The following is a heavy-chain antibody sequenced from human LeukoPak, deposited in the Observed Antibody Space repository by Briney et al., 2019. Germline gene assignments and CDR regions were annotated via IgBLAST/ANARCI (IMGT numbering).Heavy chain of an antibody. CDR2: INYSGST. J-gene: IGHJ4*02. V-gene: IGHV4-59*01. CDR3: ARVRRITGTTDFDY. Sequence: PSETLCLTCGASGGSISSYSWSWIRQPPGKGLEWVGYINYSGSTNYNPSLKSRVTISVDTSKNQFSVKLSSVTAADTAVYYCARVRRITGTTDFDYWGQGTLVTVSS. D-gene: IGHD1-20*01. CDR1: GGSISSYS.